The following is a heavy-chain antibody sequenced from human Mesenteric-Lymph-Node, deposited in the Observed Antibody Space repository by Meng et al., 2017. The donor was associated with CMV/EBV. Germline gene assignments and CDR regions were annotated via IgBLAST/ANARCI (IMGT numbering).Heavy chain of an antibody. J-gene: IGHJ4*02. D-gene: IGHD4-23*01. Sequence: QVVLRQWGAGLLKPPETLSLTCAVYGGSFSGYYWSWIRQPPGKGLEWIGEINHSGSTNYNPSLKSRVTISVDTSKNQFSLKLSSVTAADTAVYYCARHQRWLKSEGGFNYWGQGTLVTVSS. CDR2: INHSGST. V-gene: IGHV4-34*01. CDR1: GGSFSGYY. CDR3: ARHQRWLKSEGGFNY.